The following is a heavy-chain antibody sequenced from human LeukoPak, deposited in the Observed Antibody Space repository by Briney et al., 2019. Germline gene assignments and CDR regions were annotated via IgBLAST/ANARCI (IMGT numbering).Heavy chain of an antibody. CDR1: GFTFSSYA. CDR2: ISYDGSNK. J-gene: IGHJ4*02. D-gene: IGHD4-17*01. V-gene: IGHV3-30-3*01. Sequence: GGSLRLSCAASGFTFSSYAMHWVRQAPGKGLEWVAVISYDGSNKYYADSVKGRFTISRDNSKNTLYLQMNSLRAEDTAVYYCVRDLLGDYEDCWGQGTLVTVSS. CDR3: VRDLLGDYEDC.